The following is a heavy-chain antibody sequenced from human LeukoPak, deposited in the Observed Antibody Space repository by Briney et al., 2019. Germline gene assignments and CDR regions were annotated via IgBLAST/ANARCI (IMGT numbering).Heavy chain of an antibody. J-gene: IGHJ4*02. CDR2: VESGGDT. V-gene: IGHV3-66*02. CDR1: GFSVISKY. D-gene: IGHD6-19*01. CDR3: ARNRYSSGWYSY. Sequence: HPGGSLRLSCAASGFSVISKYINWVRQAPGKGLEWVLVVESGGDTSYANSVKGRFTVSRDIFQNTLYLQMNSLRAEDTAVYYCARNRYSSGWYSYWGQGTLVIVSS.